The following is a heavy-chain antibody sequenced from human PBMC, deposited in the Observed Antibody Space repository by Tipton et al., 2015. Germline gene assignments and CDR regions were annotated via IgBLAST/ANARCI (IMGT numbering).Heavy chain of an antibody. CDR3: ARHVSFYYDTHGSDALDI. D-gene: IGHD3-22*01. Sequence: QLVQSGAEVKKPGESLKISCKGSGSSFINTWIAWVRQMPGKGLEWMGLINPGDSDTRYSPSFQGQVTISADKSISTAYLHWSSLKASDTAMYYCARHVSFYYDTHGSDALDIWAQGTMVTVSS. J-gene: IGHJ3*02. CDR2: INPGDSDT. V-gene: IGHV5-51*01. CDR1: GSSFINTW.